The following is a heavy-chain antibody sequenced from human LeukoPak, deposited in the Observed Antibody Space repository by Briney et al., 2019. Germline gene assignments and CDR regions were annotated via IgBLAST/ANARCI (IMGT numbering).Heavy chain of an antibody. D-gene: IGHD6-19*01. Sequence: SQTLSLTCAISGDSVSSNSAAWNCIRQSPSRGLEWLGRTYYRSKWYNDYAVSVKSRITINPDTSKNQFSLQLNSVTPEDTAVYYCARAPGYSSGWWNYYYYYMDVWGKGTTVTISS. CDR1: GDSVSSNSAA. V-gene: IGHV6-1*01. J-gene: IGHJ6*03. CDR2: TYYRSKWYN. CDR3: ARAPGYSSGWWNYYYYYMDV.